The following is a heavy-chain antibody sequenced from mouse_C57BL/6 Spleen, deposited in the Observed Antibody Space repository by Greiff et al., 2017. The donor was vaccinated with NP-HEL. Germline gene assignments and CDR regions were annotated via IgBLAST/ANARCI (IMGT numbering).Heavy chain of an antibody. Sequence: VQLQQSGAELVKPGASVKLSCKASGYTFTSYWMHWVKQRPGQGLEWIGMIHPNSGSTNYNEKFKSKATLTVDKSSSTAYMQLSSLTSEDSAVYYCARSDGYYGYFDVWGTGTTVTVSS. CDR2: IHPNSGST. V-gene: IGHV1-64*01. CDR3: ARSDGYYGYFDV. D-gene: IGHD2-3*01. J-gene: IGHJ1*03. CDR1: GYTFTSYW.